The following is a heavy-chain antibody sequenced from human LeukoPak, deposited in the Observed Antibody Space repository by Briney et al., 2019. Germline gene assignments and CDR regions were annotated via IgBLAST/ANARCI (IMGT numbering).Heavy chain of an antibody. CDR1: GYTFTGYY. CDR2: INPNSGNT. D-gene: IGHD3-16*01. V-gene: IGHV1-8*03. CDR3: AAYDRTFDY. Sequence: AASVKVSCKASGYTFTGYYMHWVRQAPGQGLEWMGWINPNSGNTGYAQKFQGRVTITRNTSISTAYMELSSLRSEDTAVYYCAAYDRTFDYWGQGTLVTVSS. J-gene: IGHJ4*02.